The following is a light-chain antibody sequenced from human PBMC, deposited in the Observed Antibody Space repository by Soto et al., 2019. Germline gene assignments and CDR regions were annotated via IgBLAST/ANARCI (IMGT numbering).Light chain of an antibody. Sequence: EIVLTQSPGTLSLSPGERVTLSCRASQSVSNSQLAWYQQKPGQAPRLLIYGASNRATGIPDRFSGSGPGTDFTLTISRLEPEDFAVYYCQSYNNSLFTFGPGTEVDIK. CDR3: QSYNNSLFT. V-gene: IGKV3-20*01. J-gene: IGKJ3*01. CDR2: GAS. CDR1: QSVSNSQ.